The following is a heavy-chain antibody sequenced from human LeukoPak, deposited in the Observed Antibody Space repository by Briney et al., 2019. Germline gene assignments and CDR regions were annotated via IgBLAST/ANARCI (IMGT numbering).Heavy chain of an antibody. CDR3: ARPVGDTAMAPTYFDY. D-gene: IGHD5-18*01. CDR1: GYSFTSYW. V-gene: IGHV5-51*01. Sequence: GESLKISCKGSGYSFTSYWIGWVRQMPGKGLEWMGIIYPGDSDTRYSPSFQGQVTISADKSISTAYLQWSSLKASDTAMYYCARPVGDTAMAPTYFDYWGQGTLVTVSS. J-gene: IGHJ4*02. CDR2: IYPGDSDT.